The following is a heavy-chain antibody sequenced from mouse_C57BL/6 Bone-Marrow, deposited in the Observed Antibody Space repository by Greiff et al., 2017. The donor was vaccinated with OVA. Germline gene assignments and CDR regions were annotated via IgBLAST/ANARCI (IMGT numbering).Heavy chain of an antibody. V-gene: IGHV1-53*01. CDR2: INPSNGGT. J-gene: IGHJ4*01. CDR3: ANIYYYGSSYENAMDY. Sequence: QVQLQQPGTELVKPGASVKLSCKASGYTFTSYWMHWVKQRPGQGLEWIGNINPSNGGTNYNEKFKSKATLTVDKSSTAYMQLSSLTSEDSAVYYCANIYYYGSSYENAMDYWGQGTSVTVSS. CDR1: GYTFTSYW. D-gene: IGHD1-1*01.